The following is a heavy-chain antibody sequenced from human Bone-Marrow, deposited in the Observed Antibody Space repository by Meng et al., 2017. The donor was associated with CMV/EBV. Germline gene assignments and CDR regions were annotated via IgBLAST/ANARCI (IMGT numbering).Heavy chain of an antibody. CDR2: ISYDGSNK. D-gene: IGHD2-15*01. Sequence: GGSLRLSCAASGFTFSSYAMHWVRQAPGKGLEWVAVISYDGSNKYYADSVEGRFTISRDNTKNSLYLQMNSLRVEDTAVYYCARAAVMNSWGQGTPVNVSS. CDR3: ARAAVMNS. CDR1: GFTFSSYA. J-gene: IGHJ4*02. V-gene: IGHV3-30*04.